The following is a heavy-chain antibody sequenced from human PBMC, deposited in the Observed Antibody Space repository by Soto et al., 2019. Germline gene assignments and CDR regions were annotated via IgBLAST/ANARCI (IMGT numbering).Heavy chain of an antibody. CDR1: GGSISSYY. Sequence: SETLSLTCTVSGGSISSYYWSWIRQPPGKGLEWIGYIYYSGSTNYNPSLKSRVTISVDTSKNQFSLKLCSVTAADTAMYYCARSYDILTGYYDFDYWGQGTLVTVSS. CDR3: ARSYDILTGYYDFDY. CDR2: IYYSGST. J-gene: IGHJ4*02. V-gene: IGHV4-59*01. D-gene: IGHD3-9*01.